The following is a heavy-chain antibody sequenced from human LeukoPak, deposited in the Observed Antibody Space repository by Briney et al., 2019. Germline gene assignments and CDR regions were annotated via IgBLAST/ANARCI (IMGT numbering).Heavy chain of an antibody. CDR3: AKGTWIGSGTYYEPSRYFDY. Sequence: GGSLRLSCAASGFTFSNYAMSWVRQAPGKGLEWVSTISGSGSSTYYADSVKGRFTISRDNSKKTLYLQMNSLRAEDTAIYYCAKGTWIGSGTYYEPSRYFDYWGQGTPVTISS. CDR1: GFTFSNYA. D-gene: IGHD3-10*01. CDR2: ISGSGSST. V-gene: IGHV3-23*01. J-gene: IGHJ4*02.